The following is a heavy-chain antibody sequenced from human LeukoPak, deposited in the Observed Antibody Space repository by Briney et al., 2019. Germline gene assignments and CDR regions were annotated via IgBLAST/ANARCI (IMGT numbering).Heavy chain of an antibody. Sequence: PSETLSLTCTVSGGSISSGSYYWSWIRQPAGKGLEWIGRIYTSGSTNYNPSLKSRVTISVDTSKNQFSLKLSSVTAADTAVYYCAREVRTIFGVVQKDDYWGQGTLVTVSS. J-gene: IGHJ4*02. D-gene: IGHD3-3*01. CDR1: GGSISSGSYY. CDR3: AREVRTIFGVVQKDDY. CDR2: IYTSGST. V-gene: IGHV4-61*02.